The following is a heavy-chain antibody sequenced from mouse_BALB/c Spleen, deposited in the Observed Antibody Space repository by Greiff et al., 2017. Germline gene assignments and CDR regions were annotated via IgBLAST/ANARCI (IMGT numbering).Heavy chain of an antibody. CDR3: TRGDGNYRAWFAY. Sequence: EVMLVESGGGLVKPGGSLKLSCAASGFTFSSYTMSWVRQTPEKRLEWVATISSGGSYTYYPDSVKGRFTISRDNAKNTLYLQMSSLKSEDTAMYYCTRGDGNYRAWFAYWGQGTLVTVSA. J-gene: IGHJ3*01. V-gene: IGHV5-6-4*01. CDR2: ISSGGSYT. CDR1: GFTFSSYT. D-gene: IGHD2-1*01.